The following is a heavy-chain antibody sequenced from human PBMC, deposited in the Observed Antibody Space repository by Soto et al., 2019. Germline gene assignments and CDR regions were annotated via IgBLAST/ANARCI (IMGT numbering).Heavy chain of an antibody. CDR2: ISSSSSTI. D-gene: IGHD4-17*01. CDR1: GFTFSSYS. CDR3: AAAKRWPTDY. V-gene: IGHV3-48*02. Sequence: GGSLRLSCAASGFTFSSYSMNWVRQAPGKGLEWVSYISSSSSTIYFADSVKGRFTISRDNAKNSLYLQMNSLRDEDTAVYYCAAAKRWPTDYWGQGTLVTVSS. J-gene: IGHJ4*02.